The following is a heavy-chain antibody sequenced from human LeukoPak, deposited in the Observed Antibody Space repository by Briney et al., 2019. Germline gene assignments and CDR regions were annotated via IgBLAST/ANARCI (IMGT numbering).Heavy chain of an antibody. Sequence: GSLRLSCAASGFTFSSYAMSWVRQAPGKGLEWVSAISGSGGSTYYADSVKGRFTISRDNSKNTLYLQMNSLRAEDTAVYYCATHQATMVRGVMYYYYYMDVWGKGTTVTVSS. V-gene: IGHV3-23*01. CDR2: ISGSGGST. D-gene: IGHD3-10*01. J-gene: IGHJ6*03. CDR3: ATHQATMVRGVMYYYYYMDV. CDR1: GFTFSSYA.